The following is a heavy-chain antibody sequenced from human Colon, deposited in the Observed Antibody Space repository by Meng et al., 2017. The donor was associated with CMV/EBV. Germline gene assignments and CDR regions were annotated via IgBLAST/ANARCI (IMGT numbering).Heavy chain of an antibody. J-gene: IGHJ6*02. CDR3: VKYCGADCLYGMDV. V-gene: IGHV3-30*04. Sequence: GESLKISCAASGFTFSNYAMHWVRQAPGKGLEWVALISFDGRNTYYSDSVRGRVQGRFTISRDDAKTSLYLQMDSLRAEDTAVYYCVKYCGADCLYGMDVWGQGTTVTVSS. CDR1: GFTFSNYA. CDR2: ISFDGRNT. D-gene: IGHD2-21*01.